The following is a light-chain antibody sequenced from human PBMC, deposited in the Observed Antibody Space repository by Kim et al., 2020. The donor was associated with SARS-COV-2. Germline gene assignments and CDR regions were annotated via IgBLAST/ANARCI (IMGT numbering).Light chain of an antibody. CDR1: KLGDKY. CDR3: QAWDSSTSV. V-gene: IGLV3-1*01. J-gene: IGLJ7*01. CDR2: QDS. Sequence: SASPGQTASLTCSGDKLGDKYACWYQQKPGQSPVLVIYQDSKRPSGIPERFSGSNSGNTATLTISGTQAMDEADYYCQAWDSSTSVFGGGTQLTVL.